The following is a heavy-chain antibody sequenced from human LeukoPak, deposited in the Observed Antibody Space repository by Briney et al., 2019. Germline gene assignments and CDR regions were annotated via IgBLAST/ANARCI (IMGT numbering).Heavy chain of an antibody. J-gene: IGHJ6*02. V-gene: IGHV1-2*02. CDR3: ARAPSYYDFWSGPMDV. Sequence: ASVKVSCKVSGYTFTGYYMHWVRQAPGQGLEWMGWINPNSGGTNYAQKFQGRVTMTRDTSISTAYMELSRLRSDDTAVYYCARAPSYYDFWSGPMDVWGQGTTVTVSS. CDR2: INPNSGGT. CDR1: GYTFTGYY. D-gene: IGHD3-3*01.